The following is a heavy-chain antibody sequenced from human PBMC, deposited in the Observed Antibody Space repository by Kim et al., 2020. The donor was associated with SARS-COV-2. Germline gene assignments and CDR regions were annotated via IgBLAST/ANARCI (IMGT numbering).Heavy chain of an antibody. CDR1: GFTFSSYA. J-gene: IGHJ4*02. CDR3: ARDPNYDFWSGYQHNGYYFDY. CDR2: ISYDGSNK. Sequence: GGSLRLSCAASGFTFSSYAMHWVRQAPGKGLEWVAVISYDGSNKYYADSVKGRFTISRDNSKNTLYLQMNSLRAEDTAVYYCARDPNYDFWSGYQHNGYYFDYWGQGTLVTVSS. D-gene: IGHD3-3*01. V-gene: IGHV3-30-3*01.